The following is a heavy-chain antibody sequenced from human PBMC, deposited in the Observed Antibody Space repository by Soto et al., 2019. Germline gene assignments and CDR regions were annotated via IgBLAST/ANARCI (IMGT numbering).Heavy chain of an antibody. CDR1: GFTFSDYY. CDR3: ARIGYCSSTSCYSSHYYYGMDV. CDR2: ISSSGSTI. J-gene: IGHJ6*02. Sequence: GGSLRLSCAASGFTFSDYYMSWIRQAPGRGLEWVSYISSSGSTIYYADSVKGRFTISRDNAKNSLYLQMNSLRAEDTAVYYSARIGYCSSTSCYSSHYYYGMDVWGQGTTVTVSS. D-gene: IGHD2-2*01. V-gene: IGHV3-11*01.